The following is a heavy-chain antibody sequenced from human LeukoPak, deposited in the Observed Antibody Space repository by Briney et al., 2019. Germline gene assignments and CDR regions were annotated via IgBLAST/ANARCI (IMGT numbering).Heavy chain of an antibody. J-gene: IGHJ4*02. CDR2: IYSGGST. V-gene: IGHV3-53*01. Sequence: GGSLRLSCAASGFTVSSNYMSWARRAPGKGLEWVSDIYSGGSTYYAGPVKGRFTLPRKHSKNTLYLQMNSQRAKDTAVYYCGTSNYYDSSGHMESDYWGQGTLVTVSS. CDR3: GTSNYYDSSGHMESDY. CDR1: GFTVSSNY. D-gene: IGHD3-22*01.